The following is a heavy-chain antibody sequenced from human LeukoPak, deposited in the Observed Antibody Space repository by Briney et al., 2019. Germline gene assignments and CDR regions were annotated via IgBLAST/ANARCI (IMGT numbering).Heavy chain of an antibody. D-gene: IGHD4-17*01. J-gene: IGHJ4*02. CDR3: ARAATVTAESAFAY. Sequence: GGSLRLSCVASGFTFSSYAMHWVRQTPGKGLEYVSGINSNGGSTLYANSVKGRFTISRDNSKHTLYLQMGSLRTEDMAVYYCARAATVTAESAFAYWGQGTLVTVSS. V-gene: IGHV3-64*01. CDR2: INSNGGST. CDR1: GFTFSSYA.